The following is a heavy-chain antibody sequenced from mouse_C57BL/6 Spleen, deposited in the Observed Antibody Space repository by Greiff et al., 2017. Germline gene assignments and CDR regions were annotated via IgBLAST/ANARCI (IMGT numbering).Heavy chain of an antibody. V-gene: IGHV2-5*01. D-gene: IGHD1-1*01. CDR3: AKDYYGSSYWYFDV. Sequence: QVQLQQSGPGLVQPSPSLSITCTVSGFSLTSYGVHWVRQSPGKGLEWLGVIWRGGSTDYNAAFMSRLSITKDNSKSQVFFKMNSLQADDTAIYYCAKDYYGSSYWYFDVWGTGTPVTVSS. J-gene: IGHJ1*03. CDR1: GFSLTSYG. CDR2: IWRGGST.